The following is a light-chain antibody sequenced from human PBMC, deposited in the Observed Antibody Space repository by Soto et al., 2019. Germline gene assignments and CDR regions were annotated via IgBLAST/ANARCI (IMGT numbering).Light chain of an antibody. J-gene: IGKJ1*01. CDR1: QSVSSSY. CDR3: HLYGSSPPWT. CDR2: GAA. Sequence: EIVLTQSPGTLSLSPGERATLSCRASQSVSSSYLAWYQQKPGQDPRLLIYGAASRATGIPDRFSGSGSGTDFTLTISRLEPEDFAVYYCHLYGSSPPWTFGQGTKVEIK. V-gene: IGKV3-20*01.